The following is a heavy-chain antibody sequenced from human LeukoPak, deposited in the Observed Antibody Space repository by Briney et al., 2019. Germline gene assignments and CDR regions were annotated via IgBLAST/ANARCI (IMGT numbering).Heavy chain of an antibody. V-gene: IGHV3-21*01. CDR1: GFFFSTYT. Sequence: PGGSLRLSCAASGFFFSTYTLNWVRQAPGKGLEWVSYISSSSSFIYYADSVKGRFTISRDNAKNALYLQMNSLRVEDTAVYYCVREGGWGFDYWGQGALVTVSS. CDR3: VREGGWGFDY. J-gene: IGHJ4*02. CDR2: ISSSSSFI. D-gene: IGHD3-16*01.